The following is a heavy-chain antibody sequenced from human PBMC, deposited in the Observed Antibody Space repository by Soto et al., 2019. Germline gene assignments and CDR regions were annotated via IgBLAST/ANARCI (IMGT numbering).Heavy chain of an antibody. CDR2: MKSKTDGGRT. V-gene: IGHV3-15*01. J-gene: IGHJ6*02. CDR1: GFTFSNAW. CDR3: TVAARPDCYGMDV. D-gene: IGHD6-6*01. Sequence: GGSLRLSCAASGFTFSNAWMSWVRQAPGKGLEWVGRMKSKTDGGRTDYAAHVKGRFTISRDDSKNTLYLQMNSLKTEDTSVYYCTVAARPDCYGMDVWGQGTTVTVSS.